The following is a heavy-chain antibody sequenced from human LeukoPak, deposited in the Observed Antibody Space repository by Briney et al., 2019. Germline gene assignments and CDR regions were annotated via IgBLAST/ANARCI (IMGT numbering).Heavy chain of an antibody. CDR3: ARVNYQPNWFDP. CDR1: GFTFSDYY. V-gene: IGHV3-11*04. D-gene: IGHD2-2*01. Sequence: PGGSLRLSCAASGFTFSDYYVSWIRQAPGKGLECVSYISGGGTTIYYADSVKGRFTISRDNAQNSLHLQMNSLRAEDTAVYYCARVNYQPNWFDPWGQGTLVTVSS. CDR2: ISGGGTTI. J-gene: IGHJ5*02.